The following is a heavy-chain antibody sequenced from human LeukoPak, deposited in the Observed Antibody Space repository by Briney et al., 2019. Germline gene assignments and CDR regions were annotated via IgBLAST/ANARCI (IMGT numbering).Heavy chain of an antibody. V-gene: IGHV3-74*01. CDR1: GLIFNNYW. CDR2: IDTDGSST. Sequence: GGSLRLSCAASGLIFNNYWMHWVRQAPGKGLVWVSRIDTDGSSTSYADSVKGRFTVSRDNSRNSLFLQMNNLRAEDTAVYYCASGQGWHFDLWGRGTLVTVSS. J-gene: IGHJ2*01. CDR3: ASGQGWHFDL.